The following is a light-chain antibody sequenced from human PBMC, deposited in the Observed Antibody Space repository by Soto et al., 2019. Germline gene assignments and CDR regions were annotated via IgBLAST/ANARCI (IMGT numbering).Light chain of an antibody. CDR2: GSG. CDR3: QSYDSRLSGYV. CDR1: SSNIGASYD. Sequence: QSVLTQPPSVSGAPGQRVTISCAESSSNIGASYDVHWYQQLPGTAPKVVIYGSGNRPSGVPDRCSGSKSGTSAYLAIAGLQAADEADYYGQSYDSRLSGYVFGTGTKVTAL. V-gene: IGLV1-40*01. J-gene: IGLJ1*01.